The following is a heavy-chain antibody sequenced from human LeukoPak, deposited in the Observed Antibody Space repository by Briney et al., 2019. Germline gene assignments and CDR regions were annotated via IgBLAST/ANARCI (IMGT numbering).Heavy chain of an antibody. D-gene: IGHD6-13*01. V-gene: IGHV1-69*05. CDR2: IISIFGTA. Sequence: GASVKVSCKASVGTFSSYAMSCVRQAPGQGLEWLGGIISIFGTANYAQKFQGRVTINTDESTSTAYTELSSLRSEDTAVYYCARVRQQLLNNWFDPWGQGTLVTVSS. CDR3: ARVRQQLLNNWFDP. CDR1: VGTFSSYA. J-gene: IGHJ5*02.